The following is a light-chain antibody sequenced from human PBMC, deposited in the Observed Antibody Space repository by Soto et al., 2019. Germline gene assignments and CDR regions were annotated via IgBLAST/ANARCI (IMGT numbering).Light chain of an antibody. CDR2: DVN. V-gene: IGLV2-14*03. Sequence: QSALTPPASVSGSPGQSITISCSGISTDVDTYNYVSWYQLHPGEAPKVLIYDVNSRPSGVSNRFSGSRSGNTASLTISGXXXXXXXXYYCCSHTTGSTRYVFGTGTKLTVL. CDR3: CSHTTGSTRYV. J-gene: IGLJ1*01. CDR1: STDVDTYNY.